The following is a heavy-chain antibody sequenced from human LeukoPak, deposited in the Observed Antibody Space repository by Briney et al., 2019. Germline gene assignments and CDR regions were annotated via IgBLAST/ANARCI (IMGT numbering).Heavy chain of an antibody. Sequence: SETLSLTCAVYGGSFSGYYWSWIRQPPGKGLEWIREINHSGSTNYNPSLKSRVTISVDTSKNQFSLKLSSVTAADTAVYYCARARITIFGVVAYFDYWGQGTLVTVSS. CDR1: GGSFSGYY. D-gene: IGHD3-3*01. V-gene: IGHV4-34*01. CDR3: ARARITIFGVVAYFDY. CDR2: INHSGST. J-gene: IGHJ4*02.